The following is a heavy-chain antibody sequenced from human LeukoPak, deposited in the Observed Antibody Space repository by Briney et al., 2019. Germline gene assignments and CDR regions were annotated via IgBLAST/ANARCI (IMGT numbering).Heavy chain of an antibody. CDR3: VRGLSSSDGWYYFDL. CDR2: IRYDGSDR. CDR1: GFTFSYYA. J-gene: IGHJ4*02. D-gene: IGHD6-19*01. Sequence: GGSLRLSCAASGFTFSYYAMHWVRRAPGKGLEWVAFIRYDGSDRYYADSVKGRFTISRDNSQNTLELHMSSQRPEDTAMYYCVRGLSSSDGWYYFDLWGQGTLVTVSS. V-gene: IGHV3-30*02.